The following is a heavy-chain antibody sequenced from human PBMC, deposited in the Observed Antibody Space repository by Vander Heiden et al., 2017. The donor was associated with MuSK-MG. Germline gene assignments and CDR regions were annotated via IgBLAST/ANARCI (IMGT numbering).Heavy chain of an antibody. V-gene: IGHV1-18*01. D-gene: IGHD3-10*01. CDR3: ARVGRGVIDY. J-gene: IGHJ4*02. CDR1: GYTFTSYG. Sequence: QPQLVQSGAEVKKPGASVKLSCKASGYTFTSYGSSWVRQAPGQGLEWMGWISAYNGNTNYAQKLQGRVTMTTDTSTSTAYMELRGLGSDDRAVYYGARVGRGVIDYWGQGTLVTVSS. CDR2: ISAYNGNT.